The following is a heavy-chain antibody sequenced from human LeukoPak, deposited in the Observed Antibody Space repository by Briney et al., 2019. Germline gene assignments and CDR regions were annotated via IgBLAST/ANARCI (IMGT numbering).Heavy chain of an antibody. V-gene: IGHV4-39*01. CDR2: IYYSGST. CDR1: SGSISSSSYY. J-gene: IGHJ5*02. Sequence: SETLSLTCTVSSGSISSSSYYWGWIRQPPGKGLEWIGSIYYSGSTYYNPSLKSRVTISVDTSKNQFSLKLSSVTAADTAVYYCARHDYGDYIYNWFDPWGQGTLVTVSS. D-gene: IGHD4-17*01. CDR3: ARHDYGDYIYNWFDP.